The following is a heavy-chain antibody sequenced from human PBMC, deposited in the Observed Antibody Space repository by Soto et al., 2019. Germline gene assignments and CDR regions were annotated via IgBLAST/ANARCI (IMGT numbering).Heavy chain of an antibody. CDR3: ARHRAVAGMPDYYYDMDV. Sequence: PGESLKISCKGSGYSFTSYWIAWVRQMPGKGLEWMGIVNPGNSGTKYSPSFQGQVTISADKSISPAYLQWSSLKASDTAMYFCARHRAVAGMPDYYYDMDVWGQGTTVTVSS. J-gene: IGHJ6*02. V-gene: IGHV5-51*01. D-gene: IGHD6-19*01. CDR1: GYSFTSYW. CDR2: VNPGNSGT.